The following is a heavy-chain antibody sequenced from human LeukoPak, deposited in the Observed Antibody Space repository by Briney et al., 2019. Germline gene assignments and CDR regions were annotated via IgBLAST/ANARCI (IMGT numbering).Heavy chain of an antibody. D-gene: IGHD6-19*01. Sequence: ASVKVSCKASGYTFTGYYIHWVRQAPGQGLEWMGWINPNSGGTNSAQKFQGRVTMTRDTSISTAYMELSRLRSDDTAVYFCARTMIAVAGVFDYWGQGTLVTVSS. CDR3: ARTMIAVAGVFDY. CDR1: GYTFTGYY. J-gene: IGHJ4*02. CDR2: INPNSGGT. V-gene: IGHV1-2*02.